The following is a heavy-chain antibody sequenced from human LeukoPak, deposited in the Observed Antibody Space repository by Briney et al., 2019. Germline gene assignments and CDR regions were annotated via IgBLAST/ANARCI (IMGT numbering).Heavy chain of an antibody. D-gene: IGHD1-1*01. CDR1: GGSISSGGYY. V-gene: IGHV4-30-2*01. CDR2: FYGSGSA. CDR3: VRDVSQRRQFDY. J-gene: IGHJ4*02. Sequence: SQTLSLTCTVSGGSISSGGYYWSWIRQPPGKGLEWIGYFYGSGSASYNPSLKSRVTISIDRSNNQFSLKMSSVTAADTAVYYCVRDVSQRRQFDYWGQGILVTVSS.